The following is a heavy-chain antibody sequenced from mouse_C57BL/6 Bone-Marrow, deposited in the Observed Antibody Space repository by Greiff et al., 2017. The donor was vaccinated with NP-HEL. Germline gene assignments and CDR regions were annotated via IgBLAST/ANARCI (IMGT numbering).Heavy chain of an antibody. CDR1: GFTFSDYG. V-gene: IGHV5-15*04. D-gene: IGHD2-5*01. CDR3: ARDSNYWDAMDY. CDR2: ISNLAYSI. Sequence: EVMLVESGGGLVQPGGSLKLSCAASGFTFSDYGMAWVRQAPRKGPEWVAFISNLAYSIYYADTVTGRFTISRENAKNTLYLEMSSLRSEDTAMYYCARDSNYWDAMDYWGQGTSVTVSS. J-gene: IGHJ4*01.